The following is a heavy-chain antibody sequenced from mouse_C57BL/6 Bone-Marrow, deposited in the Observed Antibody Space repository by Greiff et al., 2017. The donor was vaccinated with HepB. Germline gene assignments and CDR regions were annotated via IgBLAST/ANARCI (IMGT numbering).Heavy chain of an antibody. CDR3: TRSGVVDAMDY. CDR2: IDPENGDT. V-gene: IGHV14-4*01. Sequence: VQLQQSGAELVRPGASVKLSCTASGFNIKDDYMHWVKQRPEQGLEWIGWIDPENGDTEYASKFQGKATITADTSSNTAYLQLSSLTSEDTAVYYCTRSGVVDAMDYWGQGTSVTVSS. J-gene: IGHJ4*01. CDR1: GFNIKDDY. D-gene: IGHD1-1*01.